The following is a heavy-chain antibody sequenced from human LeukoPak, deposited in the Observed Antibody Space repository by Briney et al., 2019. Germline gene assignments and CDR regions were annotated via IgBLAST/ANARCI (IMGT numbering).Heavy chain of an antibody. V-gene: IGHV3-30*18. CDR1: GFTFSNYG. D-gene: IGHD6-13*01. Sequence: GGSPRLSCAASGFTFSNYGMHWVRQAPGKGLEWVAIITYDGSNKYYADSVKGRFTISRDNSKNTLYLQMNSLRPEDTALYYCAKDSIRYTSSWFGFLDSWGQGTLVTVSS. CDR3: AKDSIRYTSSWFGFLDS. CDR2: ITYDGSNK. J-gene: IGHJ4*02.